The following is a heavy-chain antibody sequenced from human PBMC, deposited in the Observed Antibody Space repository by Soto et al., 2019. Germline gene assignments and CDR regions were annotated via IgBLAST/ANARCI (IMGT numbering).Heavy chain of an antibody. CDR2: INHSGST. V-gene: IGHV4-34*01. CDR3: ARAEVLSGYDDAFDI. D-gene: IGHD5-12*01. J-gene: IGHJ3*02. CDR1: GGSFSGYY. Sequence: SETLSLTCAVYGGSFSGYYWSWIRQPPGKGLEWIGEINHSGSTNYNPSLKSRVTISVDTSKNQFSLKLSLVTAADTAVYYCARAEVLSGYDDAFDIWGQGTMVTVSS.